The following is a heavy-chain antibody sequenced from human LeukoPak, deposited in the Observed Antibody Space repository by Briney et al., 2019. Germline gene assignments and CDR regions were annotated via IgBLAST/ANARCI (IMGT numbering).Heavy chain of an antibody. D-gene: IGHD3-3*01. Sequence: SETLSLTCTVSGGSISSYYWSWIRQPPGKGLEWIGYIYYSGSTNYNPSLKSRVTISVDTSKNQFSLKLSSVTAADTAVYYCARLKDFWSGYYGDYYYYYMDVWGKGTTVTVSS. J-gene: IGHJ6*03. CDR3: ARLKDFWSGYYGDYYYYYMDV. CDR1: GGSISSYY. V-gene: IGHV4-59*08. CDR2: IYYSGST.